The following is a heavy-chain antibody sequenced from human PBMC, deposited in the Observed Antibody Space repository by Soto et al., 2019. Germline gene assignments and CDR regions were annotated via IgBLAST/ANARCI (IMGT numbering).Heavy chain of an antibody. CDR2: IWHDGSNK. J-gene: IGHJ4*02. V-gene: IGHV3-33*01. CDR1: GFNFTNSG. CDR3: ARDAGVGTFPYYFDS. Sequence: QVHLVESGGGVVQPGRSLRLSCAASGFNFTNSGMHWVRQAPGKGLEWVSVIWHDGSNKNYVNSVKDRFTISRDNSKSTVYLQMNSLRAEDTAVFYCARDAGVGTFPYYFDSWGQGTLVTVSS. D-gene: IGHD3-10*01.